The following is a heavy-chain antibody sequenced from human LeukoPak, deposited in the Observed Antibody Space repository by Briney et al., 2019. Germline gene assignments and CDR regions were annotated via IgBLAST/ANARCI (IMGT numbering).Heavy chain of an antibody. CDR3: ARESSSGWYLDS. Sequence: GGSLRLSCAASGFTFSIDWTHSVRQAPGKGLVWVSRINSDGSSTNYADSVKGRFIISRDNAKNTLYLQMNSLRAEDTAVYYCARESSSGWYLDSWGQGTLVTVSS. CDR1: GFTFSIDW. CDR2: INSDGSST. J-gene: IGHJ5*02. D-gene: IGHD6-19*01. V-gene: IGHV3-74*01.